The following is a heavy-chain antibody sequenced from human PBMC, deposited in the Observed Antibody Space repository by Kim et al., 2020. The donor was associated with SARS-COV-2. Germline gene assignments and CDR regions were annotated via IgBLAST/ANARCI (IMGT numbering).Heavy chain of an antibody. J-gene: IGHJ4*02. CDR2: IRNRANNYAT. CDR1: GFILSDHY. V-gene: IGHV3-72*01. Sequence: GGSLRLSCAVSGFILSDHYMDWVRQAPGKGLEWVARIRNRANNYATEYAASVKGRFTFSTDDSRNSLYLQMNSLKTDDTAVYYCTRAGGCGGDCYSGDYWGQGTLVTVSS. D-gene: IGHD2-21*01. CDR3: TRAGGCGGDCYSGDY.